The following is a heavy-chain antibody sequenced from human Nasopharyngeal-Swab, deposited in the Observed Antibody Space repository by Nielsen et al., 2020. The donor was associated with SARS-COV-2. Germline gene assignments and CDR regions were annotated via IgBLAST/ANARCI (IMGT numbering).Heavy chain of an antibody. CDR2: ISSSSSYT. CDR3: ARDRSPAYCRGGSCYSFDY. Sequence: WIRQPPGKGLEWVSYISSSSSYTTYADSVKGRFTISRGNAKNSLYLQMNSLRAEDTAVYYCARDRSPAYCRGGSCYSFDYWGQGTLVTVSS. J-gene: IGHJ4*02. V-gene: IGHV3-11*06. D-gene: IGHD2-15*01.